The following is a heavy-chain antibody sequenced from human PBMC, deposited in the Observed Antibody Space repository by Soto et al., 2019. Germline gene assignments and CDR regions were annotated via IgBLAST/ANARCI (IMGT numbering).Heavy chain of an antibody. V-gene: IGHV4-34*01. J-gene: IGHJ6*02. Sequence: PSETLSLTCAVYGGSFSGYYWSWIRQPPGKGLEWIGEINHSGSTNYNPSLKSRVTISVDTSKNQFSLKLSSVTAADTAVYYCARGGYGDPDYYYYGMDVWGQGTTVTVS. CDR3: ARGGYGDPDYYYYGMDV. CDR2: INHSGST. CDR1: GGSFSGYY. D-gene: IGHD4-17*01.